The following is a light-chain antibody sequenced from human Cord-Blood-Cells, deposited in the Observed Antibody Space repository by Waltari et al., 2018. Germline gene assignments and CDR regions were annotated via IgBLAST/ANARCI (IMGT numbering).Light chain of an antibody. V-gene: IGKV1-39*01. CDR1: QSISSY. CDR3: QQSYSTPLT. J-gene: IGKJ4*01. CDR2: AAS. Sequence: DIQMTQSPSSLSASVGDRVTITCRASQSISSYLNWYQQKPGKAPKLLIYAASSLQSGVPSRFSGSGSGTDFTLTIISLQPEHFATYYCQQSYSTPLTFGGGTKVEIK.